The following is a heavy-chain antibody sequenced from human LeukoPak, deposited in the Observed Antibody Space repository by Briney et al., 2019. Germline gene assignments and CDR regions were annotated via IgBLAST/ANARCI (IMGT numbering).Heavy chain of an antibody. D-gene: IGHD6-19*01. V-gene: IGHV1-69*13. CDR2: IIPIFGTA. CDR3: ARDRPYGSGWYDY. Sequence: SVKVSCKASGGTFSSYAISWVRQAPGQGLEWMGGIIPIFGTANYAQKFQGRVTITADESTSTAYMELSSLRSEDTAVYYCARDRPYGSGWYDYWGQGTLVTVSS. CDR1: GGTFSSYA. J-gene: IGHJ4*02.